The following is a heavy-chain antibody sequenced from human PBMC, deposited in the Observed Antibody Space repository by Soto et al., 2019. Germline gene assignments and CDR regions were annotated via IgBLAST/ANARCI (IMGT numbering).Heavy chain of an antibody. CDR1: GGSFSGYY. CDR3: ARDIVGAMNYYGMDV. V-gene: IGHV4-34*01. CDR2: INHSGST. Sequence: SETLSLTCAVYGGSFSGYYWSWIRQPPGKGLEWIGEINHSGSTNYNPSLKSRVTISVDTSKNQFSLQLSSVTAADTAVYYCARDIVGAMNYYGMDVWGQGTTVTVSS. J-gene: IGHJ6*02. D-gene: IGHD1-26*01.